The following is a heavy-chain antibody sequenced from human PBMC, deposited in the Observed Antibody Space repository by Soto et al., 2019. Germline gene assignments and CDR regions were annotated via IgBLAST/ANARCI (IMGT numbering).Heavy chain of an antibody. CDR2: VTSKADGGTA. D-gene: IGHD3-3*01. CDR1: GFSITNTW. J-gene: IGHJ4*02. CDR3: NSYPDFWGGHTPL. V-gene: IGHV3-15*07. Sequence: EVQLVESGGGLVQPGGSLRLSCAASGFSITNTWMHWVRQAPGKGLEWVGRVTSKADGGTADYAAPVKGRFTVSRDDSKNTQYLQMNSLKMDDTAVYYCNSYPDFWGGHTPLWGQGTLVTVSS.